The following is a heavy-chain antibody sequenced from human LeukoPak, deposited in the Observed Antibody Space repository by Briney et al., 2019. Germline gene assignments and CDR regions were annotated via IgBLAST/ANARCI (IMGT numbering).Heavy chain of an antibody. J-gene: IGHJ5*02. CDR3: ARQLGHWFDP. D-gene: IGHD3-16*01. Sequence: SETLSLTCTVSGGSISGYQWSWIRQPPGKGLEWIGKIYYTGGINYNPSLKSRVTMSVDTSKNQFYLKLSSVTAADTAIYYCARQLGHWFDPWGQGTLVTVSS. CDR2: IYYTGGI. CDR1: GGSISGYQ. V-gene: IGHV4-59*01.